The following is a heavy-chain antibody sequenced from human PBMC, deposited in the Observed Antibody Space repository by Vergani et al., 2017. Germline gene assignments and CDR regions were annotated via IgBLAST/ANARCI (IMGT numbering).Heavy chain of an antibody. D-gene: IGHD1-7*01. CDR1: GFIFSSYW. CDR2: IKEDGSEK. Sequence: EVQLVESGGGLVQPGGSPRLSCAASGFIFSSYWMHWVRQAPGKGLEWVAAIKEDGSEKQYVDSVKGRFTISRDNAKKSLYLQMNSLRGEDTAVYYCARGNSLGSYWGQGTLVTVSS. J-gene: IGHJ4*02. V-gene: IGHV3-7*01. CDR3: ARGNSLGSY.